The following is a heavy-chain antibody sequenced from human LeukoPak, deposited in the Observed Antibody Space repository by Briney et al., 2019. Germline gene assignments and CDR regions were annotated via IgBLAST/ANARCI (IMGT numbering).Heavy chain of an antibody. CDR1: GGSISSYY. CDR3: AKGIVVVPAAMGI. Sequence: SETLSLTCTVSGGSISSYYWSWIRQPPGKGLEWIGYIYYSGSTNYNPSLKSRVTISVDTSKNQFSLKLSSVTAADTAVYYCAKGIVVVPAAMGIWGQGTMVTVSS. CDR2: IYYSGST. D-gene: IGHD2-2*01. J-gene: IGHJ3*02. V-gene: IGHV4-59*12.